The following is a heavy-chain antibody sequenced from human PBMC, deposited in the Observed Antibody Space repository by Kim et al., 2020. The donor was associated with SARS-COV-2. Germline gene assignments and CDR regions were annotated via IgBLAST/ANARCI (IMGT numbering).Heavy chain of an antibody. Sequence: GGSLRLSCAASGFTVSSYDMHWVRQGTGKGLEWVSTIDTSGDTYYPGSVKGRFTISRENAKNSLYLQMNSLRAGDTAVYYCARELYYSGSGTYFDNWGQG. CDR1: GFTVSSYD. CDR3: ARELYYSGSGTYFDN. J-gene: IGHJ4*02. V-gene: IGHV3-13*04. D-gene: IGHD3-10*01. CDR2: IDTSGDT.